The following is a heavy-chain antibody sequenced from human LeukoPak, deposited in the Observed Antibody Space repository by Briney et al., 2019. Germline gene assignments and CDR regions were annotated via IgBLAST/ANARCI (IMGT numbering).Heavy chain of an antibody. V-gene: IGHV4-59*01. Sequence: SETLSLTYTVSGGSLSSYYWSWIRQPPGKGLEWIGDILYSGSTNYNPSLKSRVTISVDTSKNQFSLKLSSVTAADTAVYHCARAPYYYYMDVWGKGTTVTVSS. CDR1: GGSLSSYY. CDR2: ILYSGST. J-gene: IGHJ6*03. CDR3: ARAPYYYYMDV.